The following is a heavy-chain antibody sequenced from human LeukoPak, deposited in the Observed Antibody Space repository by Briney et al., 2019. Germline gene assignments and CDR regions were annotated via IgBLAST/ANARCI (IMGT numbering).Heavy chain of an antibody. CDR1: GVSVSSGTYY. Sequence: SETLSLTCTVSGVSVSSGTYYWSWIRQPPGKGLEWIGYISYTGNTNYNPSLKSRVTISVDTSKSQFSLKLSSVTAADTAVYYCARDYCSSTTCYDSYYYGMDVWGQGTTVTVSS. V-gene: IGHV4-61*01. J-gene: IGHJ6*02. D-gene: IGHD2-2*01. CDR3: ARDYCSSTTCYDSYYYGMDV. CDR2: ISYTGNT.